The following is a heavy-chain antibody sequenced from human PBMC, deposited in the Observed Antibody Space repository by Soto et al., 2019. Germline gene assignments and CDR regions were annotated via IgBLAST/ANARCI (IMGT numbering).Heavy chain of an antibody. CDR2: IYYSGST. CDR1: GGSISSSSYY. Sequence: KPSETLSLTCTVSGGSISSSSYYWGWIRQPPGKGLEWIGSIYYSGSTYYNPSLKSRVTISVDTSKNQFSLKLSSVTAADTAVYYCAIRGPYIRIAFDIWGQGTMVTVSS. J-gene: IGHJ3*02. D-gene: IGHD2-2*02. CDR3: AIRGPYIRIAFDI. V-gene: IGHV4-39*01.